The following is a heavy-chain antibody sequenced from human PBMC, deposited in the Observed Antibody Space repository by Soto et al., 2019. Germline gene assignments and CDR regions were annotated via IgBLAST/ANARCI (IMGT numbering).Heavy chain of an antibody. CDR3: DRGGYTKMDYYYGMDV. J-gene: IGHJ6*02. CDR1: GFSLSTSGMC. D-gene: IGHD3-10*01. CDR2: INWDDDK. Sequence: ESGPTLVNPTQTLTLTCTFSGFSLSTSGMCVNWIRQPPGKALEWLALINWDDDKYYSTSLRTRLSISRDTSKNRVVLTVTNMDPVETATYFRDRGGYTKMDYYYGMDVWGQGTPVTVSS. V-gene: IGHV2-70*12.